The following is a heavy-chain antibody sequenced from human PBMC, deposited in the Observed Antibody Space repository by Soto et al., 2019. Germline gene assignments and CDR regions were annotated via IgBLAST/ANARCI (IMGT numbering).Heavy chain of an antibody. Sequence: GAEVQKPGESLKISCKGSGYNFHTYWIAWVRQMPGKGLEWMGFIYPHDSDTRYSPSFRGQVTISADKSINTAYLQWTSLKASDTAIYFCARPTDYHYGMQVWGQGTTVTVSS. CDR3: ARPTDYHYGMQV. D-gene: IGHD4-17*01. J-gene: IGHJ6*02. CDR2: IYPHDSDT. CDR1: GYNFHTYW. V-gene: IGHV5-51*01.